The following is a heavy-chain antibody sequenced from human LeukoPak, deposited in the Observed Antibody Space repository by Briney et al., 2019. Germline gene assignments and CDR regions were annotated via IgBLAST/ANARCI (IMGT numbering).Heavy chain of an antibody. D-gene: IGHD2-15*01. V-gene: IGHV1-2*02. CDR2: INPNSGGT. J-gene: IGHJ5*02. Sequence: ASVKVSCKASGYTFTGYYMHWVRQAPGQGLEWMGWINPNSGGTNYAQKFQGRVTMTRDTSISTAYMELSRLRSDDTAVYYCARDLGCSGGSCDLNWFDPWGQGTLVTVPS. CDR1: GYTFTGYY. CDR3: ARDLGCSGGSCDLNWFDP.